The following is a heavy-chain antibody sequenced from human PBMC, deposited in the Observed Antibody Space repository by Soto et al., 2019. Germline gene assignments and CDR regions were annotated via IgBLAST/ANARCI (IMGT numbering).Heavy chain of an antibody. CDR3: ARGRGYCTNGVCGPDY. CDR1: GYTFTSYD. Sequence: ASVKVFCMASGYTFTSYDINWVRQANGQGLEWMGWMNPNSGNTGYAQKFQGRVTMTRNTSISTAYMELSSLRSEDTAVYYCARGRGYCTNGVCGPDYWGQGTLVTVSS. V-gene: IGHV1-8*01. J-gene: IGHJ4*02. D-gene: IGHD2-8*01. CDR2: MNPNSGNT.